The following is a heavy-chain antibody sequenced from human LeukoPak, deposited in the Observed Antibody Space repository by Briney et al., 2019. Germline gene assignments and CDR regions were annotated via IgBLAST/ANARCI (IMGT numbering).Heavy chain of an antibody. J-gene: IGHJ4*02. Sequence: PSETLSLTCTVSGGSISNYYWSWIRQPPGKGLEWIAYIYSSGNTNYNPSLKGRVIISVDTSKNQFSLKLSSVTAADTAVYYCAGSGYYSRFDYWGQGTLVTVSS. CDR3: AGSGYYSRFDY. CDR2: IYSSGNT. D-gene: IGHD3-22*01. CDR1: GGSISNYY. V-gene: IGHV4-59*12.